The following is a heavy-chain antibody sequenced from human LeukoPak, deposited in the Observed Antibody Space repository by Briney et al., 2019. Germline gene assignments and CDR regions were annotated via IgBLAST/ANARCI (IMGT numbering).Heavy chain of an antibody. CDR1: GYSFPSYW. V-gene: IGHV5-51*01. CDR3: ARRDAGDSRWFDP. CDR2: IYPGDSDT. Sequence: GESLKISCKASGYSFPSYWIAWVRQMPEKGLEWMGIIYPGDSDTRYSPSFQGQVTISADKSISTAYLQWNSLKTSDTAMYYCARRDAGDSRWFDPWGQGTLVNVSS. J-gene: IGHJ5*02. D-gene: IGHD4-23*01.